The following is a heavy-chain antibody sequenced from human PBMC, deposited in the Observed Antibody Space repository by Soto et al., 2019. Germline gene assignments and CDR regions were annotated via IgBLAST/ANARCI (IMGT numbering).Heavy chain of an antibody. CDR3: ARDRSNWFDP. CDR1: GFTFSSYG. Sequence: QVQLVESGGGVVQPGRSLRLSCAASGFTFSSYGMHWVRQALGKGLEWVAVIWYDGSNKYYADSVKGRFTISRDNSKNTLYLQMNSLRAEDTAVYYCARDRSNWFDPWGQGTLVTVSS. CDR2: IWYDGSNK. J-gene: IGHJ5*02. V-gene: IGHV3-33*01.